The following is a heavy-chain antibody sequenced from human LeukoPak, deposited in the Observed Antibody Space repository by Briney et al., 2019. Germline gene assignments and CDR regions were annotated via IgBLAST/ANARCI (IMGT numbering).Heavy chain of an antibody. D-gene: IGHD6-13*01. Sequence: PGRSLRLSCAASGFTFDDYGMSWVRQAPGKGLEWVSGINWNGGSTGYADSVKGRFTISRDNAKNSLYLQMNSLRAEDTALYYCARDFGSSWSGDWFDPWGQGTLVTVSS. J-gene: IGHJ5*02. CDR1: GFTFDDYG. V-gene: IGHV3-20*04. CDR2: INWNGGST. CDR3: ARDFGSSWSGDWFDP.